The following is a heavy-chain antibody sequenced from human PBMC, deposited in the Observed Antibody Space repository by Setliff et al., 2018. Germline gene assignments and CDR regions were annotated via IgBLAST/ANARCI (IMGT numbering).Heavy chain of an antibody. D-gene: IGHD3-10*01. CDR1: GGSIRSSTHY. Sequence: TLSLTCTVSGGSIRSSTHYWGWIRQPPGKGLEWIGTIYYSGLTYYTPSLRSRATISVDTSKNRFSLQLSSVTAADTAVYYCAGYQGSGSNYKVVNWFDPWGQGTLVTVSS. V-gene: IGHV4-39*02. J-gene: IGHJ5*02. CDR2: IYYSGLT. CDR3: AGYQGSGSNYKVVNWFDP.